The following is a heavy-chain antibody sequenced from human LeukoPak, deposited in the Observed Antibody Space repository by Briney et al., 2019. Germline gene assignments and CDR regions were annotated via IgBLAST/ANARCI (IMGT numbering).Heavy chain of an antibody. V-gene: IGHV3-23*01. CDR2: ISGSGGST. D-gene: IGHD3-3*01. Sequence: GGSLRLSCAAYGFTFSSYAMSWVRQAPGKGLEWVSAISGSGGSTYYADSVKGRFTISRDNSKNTLYLQMNSLRAEDTAVYYCAKDYDFWSGYYSAYFDYWGQGTLVTVSS. CDR3: AKDYDFWSGYYSAYFDY. J-gene: IGHJ4*02. CDR1: GFTFSSYA.